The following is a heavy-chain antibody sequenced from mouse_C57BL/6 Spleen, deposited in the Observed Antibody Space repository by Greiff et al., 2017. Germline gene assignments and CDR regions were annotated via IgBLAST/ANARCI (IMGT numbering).Heavy chain of an antibody. CDR3: TRVFHAMDY. J-gene: IGHJ4*01. V-gene: IGHV5-16*01. CDR1: GFTFSDYY. CDR2: INYDGSST. Sequence: EVQVVESEGGLVQPGSSMKLSCTASGFTFSDYYMAWVRQVPEKGLEWVANINYDGSSTYYLDSLKSRFIISRDNAKKILYLQMSSLKSEDTATYYCTRVFHAMDYWGQGTSVTVSS.